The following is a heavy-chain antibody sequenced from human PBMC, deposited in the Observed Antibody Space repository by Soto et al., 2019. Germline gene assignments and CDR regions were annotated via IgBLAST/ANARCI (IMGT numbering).Heavy chain of an antibody. V-gene: IGHV4-31*03. D-gene: IGHD6-6*01. CDR2: IYSNGDT. J-gene: IGHJ6*02. CDR1: SDSMNSGGYY. Sequence: SETLSLTCSVSSDSMNSGGYYWSWIRQHPGKGLEWIGYIYSNGDTYYNPSLKSRVTISVDTSKNQFSLNLTSVTAADTAVYYCARRGGSSSGYYYYAMGVWGQGTTVTVSS. CDR3: ARRGGSSSGYYYYAMGV.